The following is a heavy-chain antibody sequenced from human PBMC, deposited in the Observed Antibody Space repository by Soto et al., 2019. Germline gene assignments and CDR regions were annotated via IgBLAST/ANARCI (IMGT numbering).Heavy chain of an antibody. CDR1: GGTFNSYL. Sequence: QVQLVQSGAEVTNPGSSVKVSCKTSGGTFNSYLIDWLRQAPGQGLEWMGGIIPAFGTAKYAQKFQGRVTITADKSTTTAYMELRTLTSEDTAVYYCARGLDQPPVGLYFDTWGQGTLVTVSS. J-gene: IGHJ4*02. CDR2: IIPAFGTA. CDR3: ARGLDQPPVGLYFDT. V-gene: IGHV1-69*06. D-gene: IGHD2-2*01.